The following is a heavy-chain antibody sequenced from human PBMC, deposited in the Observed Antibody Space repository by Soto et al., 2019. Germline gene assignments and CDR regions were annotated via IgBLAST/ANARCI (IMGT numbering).Heavy chain of an antibody. CDR1: GFSFSDYF. CDR2: INPSGDSR. D-gene: IGHD3-16*01. CDR3: AREGGDLALDY. Sequence: ASVKVSCKASGFSFSDYFMHWVRQAPGQGLEWMGIINPSGDSRNYAQKFQGRVTITRDTSTSTAYMELSSLRSEDTAVYYCAREGGDLALDYWGQGTLVTVSS. V-gene: IGHV1-46*01. J-gene: IGHJ4*02.